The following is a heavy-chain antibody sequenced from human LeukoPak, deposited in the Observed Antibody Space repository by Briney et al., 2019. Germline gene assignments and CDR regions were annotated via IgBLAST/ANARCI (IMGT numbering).Heavy chain of an antibody. J-gene: IGHJ6*03. V-gene: IGHV1-2*02. CDR3: ARDTARITIFGVAKYMDV. CDR2: INANSGGT. CDR1: GYTFTDYY. D-gene: IGHD3-3*01. Sequence: ASLKVFCKASGYTFTDYYIQWVRQASGQGLEWMGGINANSGGTKYAQSFLGRVTMTRDTSISLAYMELSRLRSDDTAVYYCARDTARITIFGVAKYMDVWGKGTTVTVSS.